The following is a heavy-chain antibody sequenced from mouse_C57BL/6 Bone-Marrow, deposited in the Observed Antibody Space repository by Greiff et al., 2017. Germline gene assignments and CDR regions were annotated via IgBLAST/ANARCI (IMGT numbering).Heavy chain of an antibody. D-gene: IGHD2-2*01. V-gene: IGHV5-2*01. Sequence: DVMLVESGGGLVQPGESLKLSCESNEYEFPSHDMSWVRKTPEKRLELVAAINSDGGSTYYPDTMERRFIISRDNTKKTLYLQMSSLRSEETALYYCARQWGYDVKCAYWGQGTLVTVSA. CDR1: EYEFPSHD. CDR2: INSDGGST. J-gene: IGHJ3*01. CDR3: ARQWGYDVKCAY.